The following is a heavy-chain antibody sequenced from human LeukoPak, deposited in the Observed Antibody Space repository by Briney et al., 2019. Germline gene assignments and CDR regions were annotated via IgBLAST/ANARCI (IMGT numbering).Heavy chain of an antibody. CDR3: ARGLWFGELSAEYFQH. Sequence: VKVSCKASGDTFSSYAISWVRQAPGQGLEWMGGIIPIFGTANYAQKFQGRVTITADESTSTAYMELSSLRSEDTAVYYCARGLWFGELSAEYFQHWGQGTLVTVSS. J-gene: IGHJ1*01. D-gene: IGHD3-10*01. CDR1: GDTFSSYA. CDR2: IIPIFGTA. V-gene: IGHV1-69*01.